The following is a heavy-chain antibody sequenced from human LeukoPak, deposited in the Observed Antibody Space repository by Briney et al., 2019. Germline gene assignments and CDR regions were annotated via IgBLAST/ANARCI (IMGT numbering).Heavy chain of an antibody. CDR3: ARVGRIAAAGIGWFDP. Sequence: GGSLRLSCAASGFTVSSNYMSWVRQAPGKGLEWVSVIYSGGSTYYADSVKGRFTISRDNSKNTLYLQMNSLRAEDTAVYYCARVGRIAAAGIGWFDPWGQGTLVTVS. D-gene: IGHD6-13*01. J-gene: IGHJ5*02. CDR1: GFTVSSNY. CDR2: IYSGGST. V-gene: IGHV3-53*01.